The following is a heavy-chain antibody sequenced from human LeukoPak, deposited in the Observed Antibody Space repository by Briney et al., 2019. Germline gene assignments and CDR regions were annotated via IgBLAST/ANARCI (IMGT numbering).Heavy chain of an antibody. V-gene: IGHV3-23*01. J-gene: IGHJ4*02. D-gene: IGHD2-2*01. CDR3: AKKRYQLLSHFDY. CDR1: GFIFSSYA. CDR2: ITGSGGST. Sequence: GGSLRLSCAASGFIFSSYAMNWVRQAPGKGLEWVSGITGSGGSTYYADSVKGRFTISRDNSKNTLYLQMNSLRAEDTAVYYCAKKRYQLLSHFDYWGQGTLVTVSS.